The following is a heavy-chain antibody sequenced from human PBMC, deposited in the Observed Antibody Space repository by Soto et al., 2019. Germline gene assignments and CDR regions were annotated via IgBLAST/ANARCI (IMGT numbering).Heavy chain of an antibody. CDR3: ARETAFGDYALYYYYGMDV. CDR1: GFTFSSYA. Sequence: PGGSRRPSGAASGFTFSSYAMHWVRHAPGKRLEWVAVISYDGSNKYYADSVKGRFTISRDNSKNTLYLQMNSLRAEDTAVYYCARETAFGDYALYYYYGMDVWGQGTTVTVSS. J-gene: IGHJ6*02. CDR2: ISYDGSNK. V-gene: IGHV3-30-3*01. D-gene: IGHD4-17*01.